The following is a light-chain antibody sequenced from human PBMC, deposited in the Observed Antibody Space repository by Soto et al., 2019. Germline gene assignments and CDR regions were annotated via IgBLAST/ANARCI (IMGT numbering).Light chain of an antibody. J-gene: IGKJ4*01. CDR3: QQYNNWPLALT. Sequence: EIVMTQSPATLSVSPGERATLSCRASQSVSSNLVWYQQKPGQAPRLLIYGASTRATGIPARFSGSGSGTEFTLTISSLQSEDFAVYYCQQYNNWPLALTFGGGTKVEIK. CDR2: GAS. CDR1: QSVSSN. V-gene: IGKV3-15*01.